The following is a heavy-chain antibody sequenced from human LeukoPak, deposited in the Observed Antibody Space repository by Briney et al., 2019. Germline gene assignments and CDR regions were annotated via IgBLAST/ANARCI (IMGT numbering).Heavy chain of an antibody. J-gene: IGHJ3*02. D-gene: IGHD6-19*01. V-gene: IGHV1-69*04. CDR2: IIPILGIA. CDR1: GGTFSSYA. Sequence: ASVKVSCKASGGTFSSYAISWVRQAPGQGLEWMGRIIPILGIANYAQKFQGRVTITADKSTSTAYMELSSLRSEDTAVYYCARHLSSGWGAFDIWGQGTMVTVSS. CDR3: ARHLSSGWGAFDI.